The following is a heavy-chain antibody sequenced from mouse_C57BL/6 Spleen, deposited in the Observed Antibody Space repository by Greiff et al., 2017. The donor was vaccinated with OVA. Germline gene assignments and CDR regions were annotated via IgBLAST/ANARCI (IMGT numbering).Heavy chain of an antibody. CDR2: FHPYNDDT. CDR3: ARGGHYGSSLFDY. J-gene: IGHJ2*01. Sequence: VQLVESGAELVKPGASVKMSCKASGYTFTTYPIEWMKQNHGKSLEWIGNFHPYNDDTKYNEKFKGKATLTVEKSSSTVYLELSRLASDDSAVYYCARGGHYGSSLFDYWGQGTTLTVSS. CDR1: GYTFTTYP. D-gene: IGHD1-1*01. V-gene: IGHV1-47*01.